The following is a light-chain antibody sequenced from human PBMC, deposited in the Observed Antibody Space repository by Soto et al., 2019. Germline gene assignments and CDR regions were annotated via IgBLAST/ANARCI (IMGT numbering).Light chain of an antibody. J-gene: IGKJ5*01. Sequence: EIVLTQSPATLSVSPGERATLSCGASQGVSSNLAWYQQKPGQAPRLLIYGASTRATGIPARFSGSGSGTEFTLTISSLQSEDFAVYYCQQYNNWLAFGQGTRLEIK. CDR1: QGVSSN. CDR2: GAS. V-gene: IGKV3-15*01. CDR3: QQYNNWLA.